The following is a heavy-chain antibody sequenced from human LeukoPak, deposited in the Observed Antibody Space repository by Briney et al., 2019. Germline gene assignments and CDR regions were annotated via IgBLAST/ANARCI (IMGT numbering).Heavy chain of an antibody. Sequence: GRSLRLSCAASGFTFDDDGMSWVRHAPGKGLEWVSCINWNGGSTGYDDPRKGPHNNSRDNTKNSMSLQMNRLRADHTVLYYSARDLVVRGVISYYYYYYMDDWGKGTTVTVSS. V-gene: IGHV3-20*04. D-gene: IGHD3-10*01. CDR3: ARDLVVRGVISYYYYYYMDD. J-gene: IGHJ6*03. CDR1: GFTFDDDG. CDR2: INWNGGST.